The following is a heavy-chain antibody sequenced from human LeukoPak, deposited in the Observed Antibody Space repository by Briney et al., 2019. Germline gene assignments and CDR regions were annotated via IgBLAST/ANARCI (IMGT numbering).Heavy chain of an antibody. CDR2: TYYRSKWYN. CDR3: ARDPHTVVVPAAPAGFDP. D-gene: IGHD2-2*01. J-gene: IGHJ5*02. V-gene: IGHV6-1*01. Sequence: SQTLSLTCAISGDSVSSNSAAWNWIRQSPSRGLEWLGRTYYRSKWYNDYAVSVKSRITINPDTSKNQFSLQLNSVTPEDTGVYYCARDPHTVVVPAAPAGFDPWGQGTLVTASS. CDR1: GDSVSSNSAA.